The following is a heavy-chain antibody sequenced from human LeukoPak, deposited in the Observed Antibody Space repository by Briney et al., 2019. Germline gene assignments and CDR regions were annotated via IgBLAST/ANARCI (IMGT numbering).Heavy chain of an antibody. CDR1: RFTFSNYW. J-gene: IGHJ5*02. Sequence: PGGSLRLSCTASRFTFSNYWMSWVRQAPGKGLEWVAYIKEDGSEKYYVDSVKGRFTISRDNAKNSLYLQMNSLRAEDTAVYYCARDYGVAGLFDPWGQGTLVTDSS. D-gene: IGHD6-19*01. CDR2: IKEDGSEK. V-gene: IGHV3-7*01. CDR3: ARDYGVAGLFDP.